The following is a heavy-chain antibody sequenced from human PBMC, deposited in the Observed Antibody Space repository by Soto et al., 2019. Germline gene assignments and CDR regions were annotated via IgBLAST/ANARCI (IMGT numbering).Heavy chain of an antibody. J-gene: IGHJ4*02. D-gene: IGHD1-1*01. CDR3: AKMSSYVQLAYFDY. V-gene: IGHV3-23*01. Sequence: PGGSLRLSCAAPGFTFSSYAMSWVRQAPGKGLEWVSAISGSGGSTYYADSVKGRFTISRDNSKNTLYLQMNSLRAEDTAVYYCAKMSSYVQLAYFDYWGQGTLVTVSS. CDR2: ISGSGGST. CDR1: GFTFSSYA.